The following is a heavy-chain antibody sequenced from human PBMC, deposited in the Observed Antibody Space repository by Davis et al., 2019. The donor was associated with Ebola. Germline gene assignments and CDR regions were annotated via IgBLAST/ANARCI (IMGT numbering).Heavy chain of an antibody. CDR1: GGTFSSYA. Sequence: SSVTVSCQASGGTFSSYAISWVRQAPGQGLEWMGGIIPIFGTANYAQKFQGRVTITADESTSTAYMELSSLRSEDTAVYYCARGATMVRGVSLSYYYYGMDVWGKGTTVTVSS. J-gene: IGHJ6*04. D-gene: IGHD3-10*01. V-gene: IGHV1-69*13. CDR2: IIPIFGTA. CDR3: ARGATMVRGVSLSYYYYGMDV.